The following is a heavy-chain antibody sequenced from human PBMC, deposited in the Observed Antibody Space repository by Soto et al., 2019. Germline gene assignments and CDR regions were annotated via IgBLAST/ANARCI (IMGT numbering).Heavy chain of an antibody. V-gene: IGHV4-59*08. CDR1: GGSISGYY. J-gene: IGHJ4*02. CDR3: ARVGGFGATTIDY. D-gene: IGHD3-10*01. CDR2: IYYSGST. Sequence: TSETLSLTCTVSGGSISGYYWSLIRQPPGKGLEWIGYIYYSGSTYYNPSLKSRVTISVDTSKNQFSLKLSSVTAADTAVYYCARVGGFGATTIDYWGQGTLVTAPQ.